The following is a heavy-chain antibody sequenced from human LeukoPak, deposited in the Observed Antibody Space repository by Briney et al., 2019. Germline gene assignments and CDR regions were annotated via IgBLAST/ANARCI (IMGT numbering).Heavy chain of an antibody. Sequence: GRSLRLSCAASGFTFSSYGMHWVRQAPGKGLEWVSYISSSNTYIKYADSVKGRFTISRDNAKNSLYLQMNSLRAEDTAVYYCAKDHRTWIQLWGFDYWGQGTLVTVSS. J-gene: IGHJ4*02. CDR2: ISSSNTYI. CDR3: AKDHRTWIQLWGFDY. V-gene: IGHV3-21*04. CDR1: GFTFSSYG. D-gene: IGHD5-18*01.